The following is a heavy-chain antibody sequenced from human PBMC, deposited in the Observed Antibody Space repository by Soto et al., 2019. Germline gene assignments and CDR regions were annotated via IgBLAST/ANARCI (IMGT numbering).Heavy chain of an antibody. Sequence: EVQLVESGGGLVKPGGSLRLSCAASGFTFSNSIINWVRQAPGQGLEWVSSISGSSDFLYYADSVKGRFTISRDTATNSLYLQMNSLRAEDTVVYYCATSTWYAFDIWGQGTMVTVSS. CDR1: GFTFSNSI. J-gene: IGHJ3*02. CDR2: ISGSSDFL. CDR3: ATSTWYAFDI. V-gene: IGHV3-21*01. D-gene: IGHD6-13*01.